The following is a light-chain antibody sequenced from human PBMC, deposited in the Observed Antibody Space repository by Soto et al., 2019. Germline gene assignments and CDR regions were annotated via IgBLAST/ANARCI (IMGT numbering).Light chain of an antibody. CDR1: SFDVGGYFH. Sequence: QSALTQPASVSGSPGQSITISCTGTSFDVGGYFHVSWYQQHPGKGPQLVIYDVTNRPSGVSNRFSGSKSGITASLTISGLQAEDEADYFCSSYTASATLVFGGGTKLTVL. V-gene: IGLV2-14*03. CDR3: SSYTASATLV. CDR2: DVT. J-gene: IGLJ3*02.